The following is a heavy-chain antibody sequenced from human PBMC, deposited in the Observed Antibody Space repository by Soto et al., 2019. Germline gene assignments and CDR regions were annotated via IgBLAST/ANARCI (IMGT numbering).Heavy chain of an antibody. V-gene: IGHV4-34*01. CDR2: INHSGST. CDR1: GGSFSGYY. J-gene: IGHJ6*02. CDR3: ARMVFTMIVVVITSALFYYYGMDV. D-gene: IGHD3-22*01. Sequence: PSETLSLTCAVYGGSFSGYYWSWIRQPPGKGLEWIGEINHSGSTNYNPSLKSRVTISVDTSKNQFSLKLSSVTAADTAVYYCARMVFTMIVVVITSALFYYYGMDVWGQGTTVTVSS.